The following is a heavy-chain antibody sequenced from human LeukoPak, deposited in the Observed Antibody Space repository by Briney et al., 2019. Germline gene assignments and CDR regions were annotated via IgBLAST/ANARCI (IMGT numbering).Heavy chain of an antibody. D-gene: IGHD2-21*02. Sequence: GGSLRLSCAAFGFTFSNYAVAWVRQVPGKGLEWVSVISDRGSTIFYADSVKGRFTISRDNSKNTLYLQMHSLRAEDTALYYCAKEGPDCGGDCYGVFDYWGRGTLVTVSS. CDR3: AKEGPDCGGDCYGVFDY. V-gene: IGHV3-23*01. CDR2: ISDRGSTI. J-gene: IGHJ4*02. CDR1: GFTFSNYA.